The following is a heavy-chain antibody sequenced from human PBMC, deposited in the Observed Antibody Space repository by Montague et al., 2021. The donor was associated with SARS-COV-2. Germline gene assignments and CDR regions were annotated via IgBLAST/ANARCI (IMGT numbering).Heavy chain of an antibody. Sequence: SLRLSCAASGFTFSSYWMSWVRQAPGKGLEWVANIKQDGSEKYYVDSVKGRFTISRDNAKNSLYLQMNSLRAEDTAVYYCARDSFFVGDSSEDYYYGTDVWGQGTTVTVSS. D-gene: IGHD3-22*01. CDR1: GFTFSSYW. V-gene: IGHV3-7*01. J-gene: IGHJ6*02. CDR2: IKQDGSEK. CDR3: ARDSFFVGDSSEDYYYGTDV.